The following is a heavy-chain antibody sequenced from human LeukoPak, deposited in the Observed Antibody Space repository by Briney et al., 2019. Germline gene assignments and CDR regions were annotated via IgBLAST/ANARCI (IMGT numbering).Heavy chain of an antibody. Sequence: GGTLRLSCTASVYTFGDYAMSWVRQAPGKGLEGVGFIRSKAYGGTTEYAASVKGRFTISSDDSKSIAYLQMNSLKTEDTAVYYCTKSPLDSSGYYDYFDYWGQGTLVTVSS. CDR2: IRSKAYGGTT. V-gene: IGHV3-49*04. CDR1: VYTFGDYA. CDR3: TKSPLDSSGYYDYFDY. D-gene: IGHD3-22*01. J-gene: IGHJ4*02.